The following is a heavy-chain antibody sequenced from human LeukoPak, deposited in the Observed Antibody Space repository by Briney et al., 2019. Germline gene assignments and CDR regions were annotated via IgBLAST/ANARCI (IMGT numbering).Heavy chain of an antibody. CDR3: ARGGGYCSGGSCYSPLNWFDP. CDR1: GGSISSYY. Sequence: PSETLSLTCTVSGGSISSYYWSWIRQPPGKGLEWIGYIYYSGSTNYNPSLKSRVTISVDTSKNQFSLKLSSVTAADTAVYYCARGGGYCSGGSCYSPLNWFDPWGQGTLVTVSS. J-gene: IGHJ5*02. D-gene: IGHD2-15*01. V-gene: IGHV4-59*01. CDR2: IYYSGST.